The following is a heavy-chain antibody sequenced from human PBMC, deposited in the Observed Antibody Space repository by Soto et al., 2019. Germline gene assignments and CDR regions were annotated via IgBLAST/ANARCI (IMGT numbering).Heavy chain of an antibody. CDR1: GFTFSSYW. D-gene: IGHD3-10*01. J-gene: IGHJ4*02. CDR3: ARDNRKGLWFGELLPKGGFDY. Sequence: GGSLRLSCAASGFTFSSYWMSWVRQAPGKGLEWVANIKQDGSEKYYVDSVKGRFTISEDNAKNSLYLQMNSLRAEDTAVYYCARDNRKGLWFGELLPKGGFDYWGQGTLVTVSS. V-gene: IGHV3-7*01. CDR2: IKQDGSEK.